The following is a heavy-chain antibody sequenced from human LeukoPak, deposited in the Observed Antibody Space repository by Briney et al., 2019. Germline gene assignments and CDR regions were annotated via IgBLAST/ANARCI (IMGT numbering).Heavy chain of an antibody. V-gene: IGHV3-23*01. J-gene: IGHJ3*02. D-gene: IGHD4-11*01. CDR1: GFTFSSYA. Sequence: GGSLRLSCAASGFTFSSYAMSWVRQAPGKGLEWVSDISGSGGSTYYADSVRGRFTISRDNSKNTLYLQMNSLRAEDTAVYYCANPPYSKDAFDIWGQGTMVTVSS. CDR3: ANPPYSKDAFDI. CDR2: ISGSGGST.